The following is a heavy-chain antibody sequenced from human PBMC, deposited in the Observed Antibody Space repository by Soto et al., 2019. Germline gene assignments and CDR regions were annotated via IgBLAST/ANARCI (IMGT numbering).Heavy chain of an antibody. D-gene: IGHD1-7*01. CDR3: AREITATTYSYYFYMDV. J-gene: IGHJ6*03. CDR1: GFMFADFG. Sequence: GGSLRLSCEATGFMFADFGMSWVRHAPGKGLEWVSDINWNGGSTSYANSVKGRFTISRDNAKNSLYLQMNSLRAEDTALYYCAREITATTYSYYFYMDVWGKGTTVTVSS. CDR2: INWNGGST. V-gene: IGHV3-20*04.